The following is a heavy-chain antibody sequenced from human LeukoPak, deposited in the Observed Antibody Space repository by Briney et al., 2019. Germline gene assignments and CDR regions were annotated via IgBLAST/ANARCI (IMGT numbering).Heavy chain of an antibody. J-gene: IGHJ4*02. CDR3: ARVHPPRCTGDNCFPIFDY. Sequence: SETLSLTCTVSGDSISSSYWSWIRQPPGKGLEWIGYIYYSGNTNYNPSLKSRVTISLDTSKNHFSLNLKSVTTADTAVYYCARVHPPRCTGDNCFPIFDYWGQGTLVTVSS. CDR1: GDSISSSY. CDR2: IYYSGNT. D-gene: IGHD2-15*01. V-gene: IGHV4-59*01.